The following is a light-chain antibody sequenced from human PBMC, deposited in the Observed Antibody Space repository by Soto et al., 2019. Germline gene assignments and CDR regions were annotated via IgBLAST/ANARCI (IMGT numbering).Light chain of an antibody. CDR1: QNVAHF. V-gene: IGKV1-39*01. CDR3: QQNYSPPPIT. CDR2: ATS. Sequence: DIQMTQSPSSLSASVGDRVTITCRTSQNVAHFLNWYQQKPGKAPKLLIYATSSLHSGVSSRFSGSGFGTDFTLTIISLQTEDFATYYCQQNYSPPPITFGQGTRLEIK. J-gene: IGKJ5*01.